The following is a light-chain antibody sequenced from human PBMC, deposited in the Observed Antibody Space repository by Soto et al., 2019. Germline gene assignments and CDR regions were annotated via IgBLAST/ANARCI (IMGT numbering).Light chain of an antibody. CDR3: QQLNSYPQP. J-gene: IGKJ1*01. CDR1: QSVSSY. V-gene: IGKV3-11*01. CDR2: DAS. Sequence: EIVLTQSPAAVALSPGERATLSCRASQSVSSYLAWYQQKPGQAPNLLIYDASNRATGIPARFSGSGSGTEFTLTISSLQPEDFATYYCQQLNSYPQPFGLGTKVDI.